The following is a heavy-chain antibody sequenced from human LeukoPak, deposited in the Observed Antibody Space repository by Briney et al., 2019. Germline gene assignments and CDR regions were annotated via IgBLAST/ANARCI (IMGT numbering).Heavy chain of an antibody. CDR1: GGSIDTYY. Sequence: SETLSLTCTVSGGSIDTYYWNWIRQPPGKGLEWIGYVFHTGSTNYNPSLKSRVTISVDTSKNQFSLKLSSVTAADTAVYYCASLSEYCSHGSCYLGWFDPWGQGTLVTVSS. D-gene: IGHD2-15*01. J-gene: IGHJ5*02. V-gene: IGHV4-59*01. CDR3: ASLSEYCSHGSCYLGWFDP. CDR2: VFHTGST.